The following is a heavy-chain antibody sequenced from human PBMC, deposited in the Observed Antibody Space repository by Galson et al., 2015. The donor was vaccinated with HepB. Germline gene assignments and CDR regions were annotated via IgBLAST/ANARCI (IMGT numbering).Heavy chain of an antibody. CDR2: ISINSGNT. Sequence: SVKVSCKASGYTFTINGISWVRQAPGKGLEWLGWISINSGNTNYAQRLQGRVTLTRDTSTNTAYMELRRLRSDDAAVYYCARDRLHSLDYWGQGTLVTVSS. CDR1: GYTFTING. CDR3: ARDRLHSLDY. V-gene: IGHV1-18*04. J-gene: IGHJ4*02.